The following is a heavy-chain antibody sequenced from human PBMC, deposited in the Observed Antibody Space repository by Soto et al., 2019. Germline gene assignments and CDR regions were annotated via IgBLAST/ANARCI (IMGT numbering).Heavy chain of an antibody. CDR2: IIPIFGTA. J-gene: IGHJ6*02. Sequence: SVKVSCKASGGTFSSYAISWVRQAPGQGLEWMGGIIPIFGTANYAQKFQGRVTITADESTSTAYMELSSLRSEDTAVYYCARGGLRFLEWLPNYYYYGMDVWGQGTTVTVSS. V-gene: IGHV1-69*13. CDR3: ARGGLRFLEWLPNYYYYGMDV. CDR1: GGTFSSYA. D-gene: IGHD3-3*01.